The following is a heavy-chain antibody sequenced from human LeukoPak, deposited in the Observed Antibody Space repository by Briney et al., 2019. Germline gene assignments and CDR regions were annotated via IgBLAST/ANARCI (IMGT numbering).Heavy chain of an antibody. Sequence: PGGSLRLSCAASGFTFSSYAMSWVRQAPGKGLEWVSAISGSGGSTYYADSVKGRFTISRDNSKNTLYLQMNSLRAEDTAVYYCAKRPYSSWKNWYFDLWGRGTLVTVSS. J-gene: IGHJ2*01. CDR1: GFTFSSYA. V-gene: IGHV3-23*01. D-gene: IGHD6-6*01. CDR2: ISGSGGST. CDR3: AKRPYSSWKNWYFDL.